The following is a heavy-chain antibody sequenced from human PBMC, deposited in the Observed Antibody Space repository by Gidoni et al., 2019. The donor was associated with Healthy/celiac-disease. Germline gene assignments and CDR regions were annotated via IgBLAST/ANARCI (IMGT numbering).Heavy chain of an antibody. Sequence: GKGLEWIGYIYYSGSTYYNPSLKSRVTISVDTSKNQFSLKLSSVTAADTAVYYCARAPRYSSGWYLDYWGQGTLVTVSS. CDR2: IYYSGST. CDR3: ARAPRYSSGWYLDY. D-gene: IGHD6-19*01. V-gene: IGHV4-30-4*01. J-gene: IGHJ4*02.